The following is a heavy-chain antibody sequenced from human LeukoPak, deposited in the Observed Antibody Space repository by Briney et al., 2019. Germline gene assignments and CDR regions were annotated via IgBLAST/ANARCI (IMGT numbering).Heavy chain of an antibody. D-gene: IGHD2-2*01. Sequence: GGSLRLSXAASGFTFDDYAMHWVGQAPGKGLEWISLSSGDGGSTYYADSVKGRFTISRDNSKNSLYLQMNSLRTEDTALYYCASGGAIVVVPAALMDVWGKGTTVTVSS. CDR1: GFTFDDYA. V-gene: IGHV3-43*02. J-gene: IGHJ6*04. CDR3: ASGGAIVVVPAALMDV. CDR2: SSGDGGST.